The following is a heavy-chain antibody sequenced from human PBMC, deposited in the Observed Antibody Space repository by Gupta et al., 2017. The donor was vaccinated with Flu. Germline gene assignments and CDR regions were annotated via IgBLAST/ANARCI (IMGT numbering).Heavy chain of an antibody. V-gene: IGHV3-30*18. CDR2: ISYDGSNK. CDR1: GFTSSSYG. CDR3: AKGAAAGPAPDY. D-gene: IGHD6-13*01. Sequence: QVQLVESGGGVVQPGRSLRLSCAASGFTSSSYGMHWVRQAPGKGLEWVAVISYDGSNKYYADSVKGRFTISRDNSKNTLYLQMNSLRAEDTTVYYCAKGAAAGPAPDYWGQGTLVTVSS. J-gene: IGHJ4*02.